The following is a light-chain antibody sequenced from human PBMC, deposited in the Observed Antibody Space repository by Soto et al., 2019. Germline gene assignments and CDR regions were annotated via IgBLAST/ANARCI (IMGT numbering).Light chain of an antibody. J-gene: IGKJ1*01. CDR1: QSVSSD. CDR2: GAS. Sequence: EIVLTQSPATPSLSPGERATLSCRASQSVSSDLAWYHQKPGQAPRLLIYGASTRATGVPARFSGSGSGTEFTLTINSLQSEDFAVYYCQQYNNWPRTFGQGTKVDI. V-gene: IGKV3-15*01. CDR3: QQYNNWPRT.